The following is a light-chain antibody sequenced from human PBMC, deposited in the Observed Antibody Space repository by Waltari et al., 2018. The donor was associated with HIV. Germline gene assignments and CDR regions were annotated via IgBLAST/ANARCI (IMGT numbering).Light chain of an antibody. CDR2: AAS. CDR1: QGISSY. J-gene: IGKJ5*01. CDR3: QQLNSYPPDT. Sequence: DLQLTQSPSFLSASVGARVTITCRASQGISSYLAWYQQKPGKAPKLLIYAASTLQSGVPSRFSGSGSGTEFTLTISSLQPEDFATYYCQQLNSYPPDTFGQGTRLEIK. V-gene: IGKV1-9*01.